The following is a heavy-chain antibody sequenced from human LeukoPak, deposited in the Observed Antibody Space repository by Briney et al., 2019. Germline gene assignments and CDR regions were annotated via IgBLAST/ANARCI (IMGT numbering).Heavy chain of an antibody. CDR1: GFTFSNYG. Sequence: PGGSLRLSCAASGFTFSNYGMHWVRQAPGKGLEWVAVISYDGSNKYYVDSVKGRFTISRDNSKNTLYLQMNSLRAEDTAVYYCAKDGASGITGAGTPFDYWGQGTLVTVSS. D-gene: IGHD6-13*01. CDR2: ISYDGSNK. V-gene: IGHV3-30*18. CDR3: AKDGASGITGAGTPFDY. J-gene: IGHJ4*02.